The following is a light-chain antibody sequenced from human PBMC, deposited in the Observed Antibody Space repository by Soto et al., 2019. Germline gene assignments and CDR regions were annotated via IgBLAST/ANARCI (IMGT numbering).Light chain of an antibody. CDR3: KQSKSFPLT. CDR1: QRIDRW. CDR2: AAS. J-gene: IGKJ4*01. V-gene: IGKV1-12*01. Sequence: DIQMTQSPSSLSASVGDRVTITCRASQRIDRWLAWYQQKPGKAPKVLIYAASSLRSGVPSRFSGSGSGTDFSLTISSLQPEDLATYYCKQSKSFPLTFGGGTKVEIK.